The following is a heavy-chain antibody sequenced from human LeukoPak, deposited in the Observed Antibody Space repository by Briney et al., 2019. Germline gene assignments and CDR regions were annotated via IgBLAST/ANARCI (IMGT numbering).Heavy chain of an antibody. D-gene: IGHD3-16*01. V-gene: IGHV1-69*01. CDR2: ILPIFGTA. Sequence: ASVNVSSTASGGAFSISAISWVRHARGPGLEWMGGILPIFGTANYAQKFQGRVTITADESTSTAYMELSSLRSEDTAVYYCARGVSYYFDYWGQGTLVTVSS. J-gene: IGHJ4*02. CDR1: GGAFSISA. CDR3: ARGVSYYFDY.